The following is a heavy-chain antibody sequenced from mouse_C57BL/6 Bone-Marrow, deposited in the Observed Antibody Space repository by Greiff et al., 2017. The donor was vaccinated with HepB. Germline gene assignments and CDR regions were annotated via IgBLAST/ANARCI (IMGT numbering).Heavy chain of an antibody. V-gene: IGHV1-42*01. CDR1: GYSFTGYY. D-gene: IGHD2-4*01. CDR3: ARGDYPAWFAY. Sequence: EVQLQQSGPELVKPGASVKISCKASGYSFTGYYMNWVKQSPEKSLEWIGEINTSTGGTTYNQKFKAKATLTVDKSSSTAYMQLKSLTSEDSAVYYCARGDYPAWFAYWGQGTLVTVSA. J-gene: IGHJ3*01. CDR2: INTSTGGT.